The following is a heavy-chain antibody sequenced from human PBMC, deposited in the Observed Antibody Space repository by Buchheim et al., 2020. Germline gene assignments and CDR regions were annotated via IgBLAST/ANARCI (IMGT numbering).Heavy chain of an antibody. V-gene: IGHV3-74*01. CDR3: ARSWNDVLGFDP. D-gene: IGHD1-1*01. CDR2: INSDGSNT. CDR1: GFTFSNYW. Sequence: EVQLVESGGGLVQPGGSLRLSCAASGFTFSNYWMHWVRQAPGKGLVWVSRINSDGSNTNYADSVKGRFTISRDNAKRTLYLQMNSLRAEDTAMYYCARSWNDVLGFDPWGQGTL. J-gene: IGHJ5*02.